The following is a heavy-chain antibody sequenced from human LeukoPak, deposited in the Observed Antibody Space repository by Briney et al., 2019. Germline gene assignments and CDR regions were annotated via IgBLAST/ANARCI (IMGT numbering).Heavy chain of an antibody. J-gene: IGHJ6*02. CDR1: GGSFSGYY. Sequence: SETLSLTCAVNGGSFSGYYWSWNRQPPGKGLEWIGEINHSGSTNYNPSLKSRVTISVDTSKNQFSLKLSSVTAADTAVYYCAGSRRAVHDYGMDVWGQGTTVTVSS. CDR2: INHSGST. V-gene: IGHV4-34*01. CDR3: AGSRRAVHDYGMDV.